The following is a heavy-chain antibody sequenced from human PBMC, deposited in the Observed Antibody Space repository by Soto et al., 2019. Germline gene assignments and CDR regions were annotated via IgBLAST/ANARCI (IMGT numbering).Heavy chain of an antibody. Sequence: PGGSLRLSCAASGFTFSSYSMNWARQAPGKGLEWVSSISSSSSYIYYADSVKGRFTISRDNAKNSLYLQMNSLRAEDTAVYYCARDVVPAAIPLNYYYGMDVWGQGTTVTVSS. V-gene: IGHV3-21*01. J-gene: IGHJ6*02. CDR3: ARDVVPAAIPLNYYYGMDV. CDR1: GFTFSSYS. CDR2: ISSSSSYI. D-gene: IGHD2-2*01.